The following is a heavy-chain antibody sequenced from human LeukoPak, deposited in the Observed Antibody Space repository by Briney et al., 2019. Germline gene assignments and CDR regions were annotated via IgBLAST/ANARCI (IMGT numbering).Heavy chain of an antibody. CDR2: IYYSGST. CDR1: GGSISSYY. D-gene: IGHD6-13*01. Sequence: SETLSLTCTVSGGSISSYYWSWIRQPPGKGLEWIGYIYYSGSTNYNPSLKSRVTISVDTSKNQFSLKLSPVTGADTAVYYCARGGGAGTFDYWGQGTLVTVSS. CDR3: ARGGGAGTFDY. J-gene: IGHJ4*02. V-gene: IGHV4-59*01.